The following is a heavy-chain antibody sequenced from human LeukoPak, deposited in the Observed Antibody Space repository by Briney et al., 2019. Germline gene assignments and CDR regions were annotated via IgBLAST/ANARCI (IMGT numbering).Heavy chain of an antibody. CDR2: IIPIFGTA. D-gene: IGHD7-27*01. CDR1: GGTFSSYA. J-gene: IGHJ3*02. V-gene: IGHV1-69*05. Sequence: ASVKVSCKASGGTFSSYAISWVRQAPGQGLEWMGGIIPIFGTANYAQKFQGRVTITRNTSISTAYMELSSLRSEDTAVYYCARSSGDDAFDIWGQGTMVTVSS. CDR3: ARSSGDDAFDI.